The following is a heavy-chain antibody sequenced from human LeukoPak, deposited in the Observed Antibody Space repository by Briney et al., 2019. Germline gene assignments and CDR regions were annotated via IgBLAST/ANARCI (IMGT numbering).Heavy chain of an antibody. CDR2: IIPIFGTA. CDR1: GGTFSSYA. V-gene: IGHV1-69*05. CDR3: ASSLTYYYDSSGYSY. D-gene: IGHD3-22*01. J-gene: IGHJ4*02. Sequence: SVKVSCKASGGTFSSYAISWVRQAPGQGLEWMGRIIPIFGTANYAQKFQGRVTITTDESTSTAYMELSSLRSEDTAVYYCASSLTYYYDSSGYSYWGQGTLVTVPS.